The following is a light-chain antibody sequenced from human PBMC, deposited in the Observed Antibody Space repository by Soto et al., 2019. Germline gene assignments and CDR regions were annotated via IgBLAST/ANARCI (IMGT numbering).Light chain of an antibody. Sequence: EIVMTQSPATLSVSPGGRATLSCRASQSVSSYLAWYQQKPGQAPRLFIYDASTRATGIPARFSGSGSGTEFTLTISSLQSEDFAVYYCQQYNSWPETFGQGTKVDIK. CDR3: QQYNSWPET. V-gene: IGKV3-15*01. CDR2: DAS. J-gene: IGKJ1*01. CDR1: QSVSSY.